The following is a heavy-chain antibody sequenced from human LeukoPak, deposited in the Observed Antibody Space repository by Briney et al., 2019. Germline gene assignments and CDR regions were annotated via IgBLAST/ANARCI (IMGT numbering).Heavy chain of an antibody. CDR1: GGSISSHY. CDR2: IYYSGST. CDR3: ARGAGSRGGYYYYYMDV. Sequence: PSETLSLTCTVSGGSISSHYWSWIRQPPGKGLEWIGYIYYSGSTNYNPSLKSRVTISVDTSKSQFSLKLSSVTAADTAVYYCARGAGSRGGYYYYYMDVWGKGTTVTVSS. V-gene: IGHV4-59*11. J-gene: IGHJ6*03. D-gene: IGHD3-10*01.